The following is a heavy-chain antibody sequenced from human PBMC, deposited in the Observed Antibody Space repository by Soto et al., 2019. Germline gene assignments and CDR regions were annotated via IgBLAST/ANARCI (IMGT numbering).Heavy chain of an antibody. Sequence: QLQLQESGPGLVKPSETLSLTCTVSGGSISSSSYYWGWIRQPPGKGLEWIGSIYYSGSTYYNPSLKSRVTISXXTXKXXFSLKLSSVTAADTAVYYCARKYYYDSSGYPLFDYWGQGTLVTVSS. J-gene: IGHJ4*02. CDR1: GGSISSSSYY. CDR2: IYYSGST. CDR3: ARKYYYDSSGYPLFDY. V-gene: IGHV4-39*01. D-gene: IGHD3-22*01.